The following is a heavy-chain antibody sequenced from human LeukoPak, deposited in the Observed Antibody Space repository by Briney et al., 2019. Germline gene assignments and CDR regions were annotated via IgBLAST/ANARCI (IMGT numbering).Heavy chain of an antibody. CDR1: GYTFTGYY. J-gene: IGHJ6*03. Sequence: ASVKVSCKASGYTFTGYYMYWMRQAPGQGLEWVGWINPNTGGTTYAQNFQGRVTMTTDTSTSTAYMELRSLRSDDTAVYYCARNYYDSSGYYYFYYYYYYMDVWGKGTTVTISS. CDR2: INPNTGGT. V-gene: IGHV1-2*02. CDR3: ARNYYDSSGYYYFYYYYYYMDV. D-gene: IGHD3-22*01.